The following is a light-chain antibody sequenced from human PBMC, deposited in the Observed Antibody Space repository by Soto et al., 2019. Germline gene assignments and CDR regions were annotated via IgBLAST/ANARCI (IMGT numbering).Light chain of an antibody. Sequence: EIVLTQSPGTLSLSPGERATLSCRASQSVSSSHLAWYQQKPGQAPRLLIYSASSRATGIPDRFSGSGSGTDFTLPISRLEPEDFAVYYCQRYGGFGQGTKVDIK. CDR1: QSVSSSH. CDR3: QRYGG. CDR2: SAS. J-gene: IGKJ1*01. V-gene: IGKV3-20*01.